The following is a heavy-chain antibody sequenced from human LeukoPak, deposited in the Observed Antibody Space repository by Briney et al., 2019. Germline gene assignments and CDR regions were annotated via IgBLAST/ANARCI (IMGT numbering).Heavy chain of an antibody. CDR2: ISGSGNGT. CDR3: AKASRVGVAGSRFDY. J-gene: IGHJ4*02. D-gene: IGHD2-15*01. Sequence: GGSLRLSCAGSRFTFSHYGVSWVRQAPGKGLEWVSGISGSGNGTYYVDSVKGRFSISRDNSKNTVYLQMNSLRAEDTAVYYCAKASRVGVAGSRFDYWGQGTLVTVSS. V-gene: IGHV3-23*01. CDR1: RFTFSHYG.